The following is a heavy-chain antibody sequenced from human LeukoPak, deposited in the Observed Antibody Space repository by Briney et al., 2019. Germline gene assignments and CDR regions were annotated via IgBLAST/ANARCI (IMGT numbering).Heavy chain of an antibody. D-gene: IGHD2-15*01. V-gene: IGHV3-23*01. CDR3: AKGYCSGGSCSSGRWFDP. CDR1: GFTFSSYA. J-gene: IGHJ5*02. Sequence: GGSLRLSCAACGFTFSSYAMSWVRQAPGKGLEWVSAISGSGGSTYYADSVKGRFTISRDNSKNTVYLQMNSLRGEDTAVYYCAKGYCSGGSCSSGRWFDPWGQGTLVTVSS. CDR2: ISGSGGST.